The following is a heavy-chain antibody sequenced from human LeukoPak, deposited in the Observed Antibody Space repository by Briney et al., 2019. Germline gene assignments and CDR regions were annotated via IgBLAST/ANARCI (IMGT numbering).Heavy chain of an antibody. Sequence: GGSLRLSCAASGLTFSSYAMSWVRQAPGKGLEWVSAISGSGGSTYYADSVKGRFTISRDNSKNTLYLQMNSLRAEDTAVYYCARNPGIAAAGTGYWGQGTLVTVSS. D-gene: IGHD6-13*01. J-gene: IGHJ4*02. CDR3: ARNPGIAAAGTGY. CDR1: GLTFSSYA. V-gene: IGHV3-23*01. CDR2: ISGSGGST.